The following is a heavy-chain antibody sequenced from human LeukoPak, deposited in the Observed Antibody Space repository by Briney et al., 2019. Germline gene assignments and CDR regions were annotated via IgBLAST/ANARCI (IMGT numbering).Heavy chain of an antibody. D-gene: IGHD3-10*01. Sequence: NRGESLKISCKDSGYSFTNYWIGCVRQMPGKGLEWMGIIYPGDSDTRYSPSFQGQVTFSADKSISTAYLQWSSLKASDTAMYYCARHGGSYYYDSRSRYFDYWGQGTLVTVSS. CDR3: ARHGGSYYYDSRSRYFDY. J-gene: IGHJ4*02. V-gene: IGHV5-51*01. CDR1: GYSFTNYW. CDR2: IYPGDSDT.